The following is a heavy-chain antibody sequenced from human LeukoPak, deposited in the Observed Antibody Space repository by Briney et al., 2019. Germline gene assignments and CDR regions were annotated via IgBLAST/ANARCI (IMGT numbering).Heavy chain of an antibody. D-gene: IGHD1-26*01. CDR3: GRDLGGRSGY. J-gene: IGHJ4*02. CDR2: INEDGSIT. CDR1: GFTFRTYW. V-gene: IGHV3-74*01. Sequence: GGSLRLSCAVSGFTFRTYWMHWVRQVPGEGLVWVSCINEDGSITNYADSVKGRFSISRDNAKNTLYLQMNSLRAEDTAVYYCGRDLGGRSGYWGQGTLVTVSS.